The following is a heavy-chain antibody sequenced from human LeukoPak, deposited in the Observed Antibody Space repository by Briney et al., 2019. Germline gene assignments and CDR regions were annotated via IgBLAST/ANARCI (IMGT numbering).Heavy chain of an antibody. V-gene: IGHV3-48*01. D-gene: IGHD4-17*01. CDR3: ARVRGPTVTTWYFDL. CDR2: ISPRSATI. CDR1: GFTFSTHG. J-gene: IGHJ2*01. Sequence: GGSLRLSCGASGFTFSTHGMIWVRQAPGKGLEWFSYISPRSATIYYADSVKGRFTISRDDARNSLFLQMHSLRAGDTAVYYCARVRGPTVTTWYFDLWGRGTLVTVSS.